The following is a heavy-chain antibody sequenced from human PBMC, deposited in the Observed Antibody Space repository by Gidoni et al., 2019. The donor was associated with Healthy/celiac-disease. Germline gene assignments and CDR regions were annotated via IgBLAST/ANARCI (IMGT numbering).Heavy chain of an antibody. V-gene: IGHV1-2*02. J-gene: IGHJ4*02. CDR3: ARGRINYYDSSGYYLFDY. Sequence: QVQLVQSGAEVKKPGASVKVPCKASGYTFTGYYMHWVRQAPGQGLEWMGWINPNSGGTNYAQKFQGRVTMTRDTSISTAYMELSRLRSDDTAVYYCARGRINYYDSSGYYLFDYWGQGTLVTVSS. CDR2: INPNSGGT. D-gene: IGHD3-22*01. CDR1: GYTFTGYY.